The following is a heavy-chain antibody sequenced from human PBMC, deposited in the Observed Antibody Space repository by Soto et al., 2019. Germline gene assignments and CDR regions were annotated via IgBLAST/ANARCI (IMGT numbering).Heavy chain of an antibody. CDR1: GGTFSSYT. CDR2: IIPILGIA. D-gene: IGHD2-21*02. V-gene: IGHV1-69*02. J-gene: IGHJ4*02. CDR3: ARSRCGGDCYLFDY. Sequence: QVQLLQSGAEVKKPGSSVKVSCKASGGTFSSYTISWVRQAPGQGLEWMGRIIPILGIANYAQKFQGRVTITADKSTSTAYMELSSLRSEDTAVYYCARSRCGGDCYLFDYWGQGTLVTVSS.